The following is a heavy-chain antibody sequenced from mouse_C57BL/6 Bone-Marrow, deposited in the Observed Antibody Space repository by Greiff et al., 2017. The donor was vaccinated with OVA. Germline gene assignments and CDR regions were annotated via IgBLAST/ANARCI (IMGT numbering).Heavy chain of an antibody. CDR3: ARGYPRPYAMDY. V-gene: IGHV5-16*01. Sequence: EVNVVESEGGLVQPGSSMKLSCTASGFTFSDYYMAWVRQVPEKGLEWVANINYDGSSTYYLDSLKSRFIISRDNAKNILYLQMSSLKSEDTATYYCARGYPRPYAMDYWGQGTSVTVSS. J-gene: IGHJ4*01. CDR1: GFTFSDYY. CDR2: INYDGSST. D-gene: IGHD2-10*02.